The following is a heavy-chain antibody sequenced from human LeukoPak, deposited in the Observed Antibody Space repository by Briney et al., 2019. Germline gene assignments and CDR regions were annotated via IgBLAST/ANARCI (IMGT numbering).Heavy chain of an antibody. CDR1: GFTFSSYS. CDR2: ISSSSSYI. Sequence: PGGSLRLSCAASGFTFSSYSMNWVRQAPGKGLEWVSSISSSSSYIYYADSVKGRFTISRDNAKNSLYLQMNSLRAEDTAVYYCXRAXLRFLEWSFDPWGQGTLVTVSS. V-gene: IGHV3-21*01. CDR3: XRAXLRFLEWSFDP. D-gene: IGHD3-3*01. J-gene: IGHJ5*02.